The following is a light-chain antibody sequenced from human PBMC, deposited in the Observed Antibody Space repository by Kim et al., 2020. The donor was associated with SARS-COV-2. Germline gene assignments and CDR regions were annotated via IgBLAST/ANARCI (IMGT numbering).Light chain of an antibody. CDR1: QNILKSSNNKNY. Sequence: ATINCKSSQNILKSSNNKNYLAWFQQKPGQTPKLVISWASTRESGVPDRFGGSGSGTDFTFTISSLQAEDVAVYYCQQYYSAPPSFGGGTKVDIK. CDR3: QQYYSAPPS. V-gene: IGKV4-1*01. CDR2: WAS. J-gene: IGKJ4*01.